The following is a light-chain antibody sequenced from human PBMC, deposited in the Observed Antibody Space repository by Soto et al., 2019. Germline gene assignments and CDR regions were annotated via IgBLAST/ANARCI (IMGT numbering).Light chain of an antibody. CDR2: KAS. V-gene: IGKV1-5*03. CDR1: QTINTR. Sequence: DIQTTQSPSTLSSSVGDRVTITCRATQTINTRLAWYQQKPGKAPKLLIYKASGLESGVPSRFSGSGSGTEFTLTISSLQPDDFATYYCQQYNSYGVTFGQGTRLEIK. CDR3: QQYNSYGVT. J-gene: IGKJ5*01.